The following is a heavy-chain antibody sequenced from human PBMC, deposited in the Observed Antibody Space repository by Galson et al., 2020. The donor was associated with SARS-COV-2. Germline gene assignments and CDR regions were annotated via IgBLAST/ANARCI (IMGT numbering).Heavy chain of an antibody. CDR1: GDSVSSNGAA. J-gene: IGHJ4*02. Sequence: SQTLSLTCAISGDSVSSNGAAWNWITQSPSRGLEWLGRTYYRSKSYNEYAEYMKSRITINSDTSKNQFSLQVNSVIPEDTAVYYCAREVNPRGRSFDYWGQGTLVTVSS. V-gene: IGHV6-1*01. CDR2: TYYRSKSYN. CDR3: AREVNPRGRSFDY.